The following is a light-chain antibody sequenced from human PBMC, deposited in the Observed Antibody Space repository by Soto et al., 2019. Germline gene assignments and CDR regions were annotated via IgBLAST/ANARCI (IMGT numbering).Light chain of an antibody. CDR1: QSVSSN. CDR2: GAS. V-gene: IGKV3-15*01. CDR3: QQYNNWPPAYT. J-gene: IGKJ2*01. Sequence: EIVMTQSPATLSVSPGERATLSCRASQSVSSNLAWYQQKPGQAPRLLIYGASTRATGIPARFSGRGSGTEFTLTISSLQYEDFAVYYCQQYNNWPPAYTFGQGTKLEIK.